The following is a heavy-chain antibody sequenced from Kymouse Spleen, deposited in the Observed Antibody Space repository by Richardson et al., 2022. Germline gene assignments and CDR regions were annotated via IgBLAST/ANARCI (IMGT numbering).Heavy chain of an antibody. Sequence: EVQLVESGGGLIQPGGSLRLSCAASGFTVSSNYMSWVRQAPGKGLEWVSVIYSGGSTYYADSVKGRFTISRDNSKNTLYLQMNSLRAEDTAVYYCARDGEAAAGHYYYGMDVWGQGTTVTVSS. D-gene: IGHD6-13*01. CDR2: IYSGGST. V-gene: IGHV3-53*01. CDR1: GFTVSSNY. J-gene: IGHJ6*02. CDR3: ARDGEAAAGHYYYGMDV.